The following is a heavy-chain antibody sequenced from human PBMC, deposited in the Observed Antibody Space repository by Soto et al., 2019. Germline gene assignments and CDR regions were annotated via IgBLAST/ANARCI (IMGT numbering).Heavy chain of an antibody. J-gene: IGHJ3*02. D-gene: IGHD6-19*01. CDR2: ISGSGGST. V-gene: IGHV3-23*04. Sequence: EVQLVESGGGLVQPGGSLRLSCAASGFTFSSYAMSWVRQAPGKGLEWVSAISGSGGSTYYADSVKGRFTISRDNSKNTLDLQINSVRTEQKAVYYCPKPPNCIAVAGRGHGNEYRFGRCDFDIWGQGTMVTVSS. CDR1: GFTFSSYA. CDR3: PKPPNCIAVAGRGHGNEYRFGRCDFDI.